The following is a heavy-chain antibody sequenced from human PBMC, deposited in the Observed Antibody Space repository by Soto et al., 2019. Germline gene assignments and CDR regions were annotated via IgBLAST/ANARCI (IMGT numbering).Heavy chain of an antibody. V-gene: IGHV3-23*01. CDR2: ISGSGTNT. D-gene: IGHD1-20*01. J-gene: IGHJ3*01. CDR1: GFTLSSSA. Sequence: GGSLRLTCAASGFTLSSSAMSWVCQSQGQGLEWVSDISGSGTNTFYADSVKGRLTISRHNSKNTQYLQLNSLRAEAAAVFYFGRGSARNNSDAMDVWGQGTMVTVSS. CDR3: GRGSARNNSDAMDV.